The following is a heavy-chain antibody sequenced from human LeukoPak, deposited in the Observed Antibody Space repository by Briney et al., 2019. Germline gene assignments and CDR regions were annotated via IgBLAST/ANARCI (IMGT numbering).Heavy chain of an antibody. CDR3: ERGGGISIFGVVPDFYYYYLDV. D-gene: IGHD3-3*01. CDR1: GFTFSSYW. V-gene: IGHV3-74*01. Sequence: GGSLRLSCAASGFTFSSYWMHWVRHAPGKGLVWVSRINTDGSSTIYADSVKGRFTISRDNAKNTLYLQMNSLRDEDAAVYYCERGGGISIFGVVPDFYYYYLDVWGKGTTVTVSS. CDR2: INTDGSST. J-gene: IGHJ6*03.